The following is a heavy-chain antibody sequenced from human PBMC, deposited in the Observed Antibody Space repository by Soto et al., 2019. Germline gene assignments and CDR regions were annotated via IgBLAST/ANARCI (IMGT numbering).Heavy chain of an antibody. V-gene: IGHV4-30-2*01. CDR2: IYHSGST. Sequence: LSLTCAVYGGSFSSGGYSWSWIRQPPGKGLEWIGYIYHSGSTYYNPSLKSRVTISVDRSKNQFSLKLSSVTAADTAVYYCARVPDRWGQGTLVTVSS. D-gene: IGHD2-2*01. J-gene: IGHJ5*02. CDR3: ARVPDR. CDR1: GGSFSSGGYS.